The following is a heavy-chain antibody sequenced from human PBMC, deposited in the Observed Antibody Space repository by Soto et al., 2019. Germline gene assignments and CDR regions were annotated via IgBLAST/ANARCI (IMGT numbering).Heavy chain of an antibody. J-gene: IGHJ4*02. CDR3: ARDEDGSGWTGGMGY. CDR1: GGTFSSYA. V-gene: IGHV1-69*13. Sequence: SVKVSCKASGGTFSSYAISWVRQAPGQGLEWMGGIIPIFGTANYAQKFQGRVTITADESTSTAYMELSSLRSEGTAVYYCARDEDGSGWTGGMGYWGQGTLVTVSS. CDR2: IIPIFGTA. D-gene: IGHD6-19*01.